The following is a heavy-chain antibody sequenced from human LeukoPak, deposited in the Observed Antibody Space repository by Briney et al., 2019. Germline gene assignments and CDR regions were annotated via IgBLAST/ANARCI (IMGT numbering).Heavy chain of an antibody. CDR3: ARMRGLRYFDWSDPVYYFDY. V-gene: IGHV3-74*01. Sequence: PGGSLRLSCAASGFTFSSYWMHWVRQAPGKGLVWVSRINSDGSSTSYADSVKGRFTISRDNAKNTLYLQMNSLRAEDTAVYYCARMRGLRYFDWSDPVYYFDYWGQGTLVTVSS. CDR1: GFTFSSYW. D-gene: IGHD3-9*01. J-gene: IGHJ4*02. CDR2: INSDGSST.